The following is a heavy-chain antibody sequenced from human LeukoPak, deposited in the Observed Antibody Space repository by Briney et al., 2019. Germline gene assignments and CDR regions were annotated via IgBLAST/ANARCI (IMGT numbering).Heavy chain of an antibody. V-gene: IGHV3-21*01. Sequence: GGSLRLSCAASGFTFSSYSMNWVRRAPGKGLEWVSSISSSSSYIYYADSVKGRFTISRDNAKNSLYLQMNSLRAEDTAVYYCARDLPSYDYVWGSYRHDAFDIWGQGTMVTVSS. CDR3: ARDLPSYDYVWGSYRHDAFDI. CDR1: GFTFSSYS. J-gene: IGHJ3*02. CDR2: ISSSSSYI. D-gene: IGHD3-16*02.